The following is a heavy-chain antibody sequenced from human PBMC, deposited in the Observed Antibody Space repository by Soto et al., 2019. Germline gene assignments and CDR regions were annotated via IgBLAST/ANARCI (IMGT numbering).Heavy chain of an antibody. CDR1: GFTFSSYG. J-gene: IGHJ4*02. Sequence: GGSLRLSCAASGFTFSSYGMHWVRQAPGKGLEWVAVIWYDGSNKHYADPVKGRFTISRDNSKNTLSLQMNSLRAEDTAIYYCERHIDWYSNSSGFDNWGQGTLVTVSS. V-gene: IGHV3-33*01. D-gene: IGHD6-6*01. CDR3: ERHIDWYSNSSGFDN. CDR2: IWYDGSNK.